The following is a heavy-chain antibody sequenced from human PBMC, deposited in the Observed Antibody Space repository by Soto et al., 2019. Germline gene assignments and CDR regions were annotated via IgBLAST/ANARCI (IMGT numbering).Heavy chain of an antibody. D-gene: IGHD3-10*01. V-gene: IGHV1-18*01. CDR3: ARLSHYYGSGSYPEIDY. CDR1: GYTFTSYG. CDR2: ISAYNGNT. Sequence: QVQLVQSGAEVKKPGASVKVSCKASGYTFTSYGISWVRQAPGQGLEWMGWISAYNGNTNDAQKLQGRVTMTTDTSTSTAYMELRSLRSDDTAVYYCARLSHYYGSGSYPEIDYWGQGTLVTVSS. J-gene: IGHJ4*02.